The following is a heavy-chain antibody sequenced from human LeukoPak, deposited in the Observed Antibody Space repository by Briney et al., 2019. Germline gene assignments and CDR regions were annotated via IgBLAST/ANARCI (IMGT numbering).Heavy chain of an antibody. V-gene: IGHV3-11*04. CDR2: ISGSGSSK. CDR3: ASSQSSVAGIVGG. J-gene: IGHJ4*02. Sequence: PGGSLRLSCAASGFTFSDYFMTWIRQAPGKGLEWVSYISGSGSSKYYADSVKGRFTISRDNAKNSLYLQMNSLRVEDTAVYYCASSQSSVAGIVGGWGQATLVTVSS. D-gene: IGHD6-19*01. CDR1: GFTFSDYF.